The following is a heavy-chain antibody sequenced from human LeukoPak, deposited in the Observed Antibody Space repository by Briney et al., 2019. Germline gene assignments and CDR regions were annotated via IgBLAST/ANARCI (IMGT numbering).Heavy chain of an antibody. V-gene: IGHV4-34*01. CDR1: GGSFSGYY. Sequence: SETLSLTCAVYGGSFSGYYWSRIRQPPGKGLEWIGEIAHSGSTIYNPSLKSRVPISVDTSKNQFSLKLSSVTAADTVVYDCARKDIVVVPAAVYNWFDPWGQGTLVTVSS. J-gene: IGHJ5*02. CDR3: ARKDIVVVPAAVYNWFDP. D-gene: IGHD2-2*01. CDR2: IAHSGST.